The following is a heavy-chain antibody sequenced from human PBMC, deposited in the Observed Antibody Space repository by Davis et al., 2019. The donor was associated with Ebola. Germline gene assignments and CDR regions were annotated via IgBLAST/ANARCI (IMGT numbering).Heavy chain of an antibody. V-gene: IGHV3-23*01. CDR3: VTDRWGRGWFGDW. Sequence: PGGSLRLSCAASGFVFINSAMSWVRQAPGKGPEWVSAIGPSGGVTYYADSVKGRFTISRDNSENTVYLELNNVRVEDTAVYYCVTDRWGRGWFGDWWGQGTLVTVSS. D-gene: IGHD3-16*01. J-gene: IGHJ4*02. CDR2: IGPSGGVT. CDR1: GFVFINSA.